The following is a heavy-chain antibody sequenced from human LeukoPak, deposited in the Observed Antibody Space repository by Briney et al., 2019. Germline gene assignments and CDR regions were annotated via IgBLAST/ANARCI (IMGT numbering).Heavy chain of an antibody. D-gene: IGHD3-22*01. CDR2: IGIDEKSS. V-gene: IGHV3-74*01. CDR3: ARAPDGSRNAFDL. Sequence: PGGSLRLSCAASGFTFNTHWMHWVRHVAGKGLVRISRIGIDEKSSRYAESVKGRFTISRDTAKKMLFLQMNSLRGDDTALYFCARAPDGSRNAFDLWGQGTLVIVSP. J-gene: IGHJ5*02. CDR1: GFTFNTHW.